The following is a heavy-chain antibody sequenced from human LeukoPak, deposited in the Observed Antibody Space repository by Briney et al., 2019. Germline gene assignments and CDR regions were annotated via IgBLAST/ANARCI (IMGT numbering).Heavy chain of an antibody. CDR2: ISPSSSFA. Sequence: GGSLRLSCVTSGFVFTDYYMSWIRQAPGKGLEWISYISPSSSFANYADSIKGRFTTSRDNAKNSLFLHMNSLAAEDTAVYYCARVPYDSSGYPYFDYWGQGTLVTVSS. J-gene: IGHJ4*02. CDR3: ARVPYDSSGYPYFDY. D-gene: IGHD3-22*01. V-gene: IGHV3-11*05. CDR1: GFVFTDYY.